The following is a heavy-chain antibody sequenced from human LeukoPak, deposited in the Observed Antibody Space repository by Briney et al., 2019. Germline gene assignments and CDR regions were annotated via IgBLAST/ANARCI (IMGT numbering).Heavy chain of an antibody. CDR2: IYYSGST. Sequence: SETLSLTCTVSGGSISSYYWSWIRQPPGKGLEWIGYIYYSGSTNYNPSLKSRVTISVDTSKNQFSLKLSSVTAADTAVYYCARGGADYDSSGYYEANWFDPWGQGTLVTVSS. CDR1: GGSISSYY. D-gene: IGHD3-22*01. J-gene: IGHJ5*02. V-gene: IGHV4-59*12. CDR3: ARGGADYDSSGYYEANWFDP.